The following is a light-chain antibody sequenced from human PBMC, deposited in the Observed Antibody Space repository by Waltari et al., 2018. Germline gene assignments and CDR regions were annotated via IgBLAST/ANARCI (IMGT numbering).Light chain of an antibody. CDR3: QQYNSFPWT. CDR2: KAS. CDR1: QIINYW. Sequence: IQMTQSPSTLSASVENSVTITCRASQIINYWLAWYQQKPGKAPNLLIYKASSLESGVPSRFSGSGSGTEFTLTISSLQPGDFATYYCQQYNSFPWTFGQGTKVEIK. J-gene: IGKJ1*01. V-gene: IGKV1-5*03.